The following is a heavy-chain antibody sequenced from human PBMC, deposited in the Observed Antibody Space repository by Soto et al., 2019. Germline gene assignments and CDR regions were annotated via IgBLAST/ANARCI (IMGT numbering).Heavy chain of an antibody. Sequence: EVQLLESGGGLVQPGGSLRLSCAASGFTFSTYAMRWVRQAPGKGLEWVSAISGRGDSTYYADSVKGRFTISRDNSKNTLYLPMNSLRAEDTAVYYCASRGSGSYYDYWGQGTLVTVSS. D-gene: IGHD1-26*01. CDR1: GFTFSTYA. V-gene: IGHV3-23*01. CDR3: ASRGSGSYYDY. J-gene: IGHJ4*02. CDR2: ISGRGDST.